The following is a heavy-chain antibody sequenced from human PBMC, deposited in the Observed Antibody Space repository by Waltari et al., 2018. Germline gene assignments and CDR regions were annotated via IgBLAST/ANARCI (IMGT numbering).Heavy chain of an antibody. J-gene: IGHJ4*02. Sequence: RQPPGKGLEWIGSIYHSGSTYYNPSLKSRVTISVDTSKNQFSLKLSSVTAADTAVYYCARTIGIAAAAPIDYWGQGTLVTVSS. V-gene: IGHV4-38-2*01. D-gene: IGHD6-13*01. CDR2: IYHSGST. CDR3: ARTIGIAAAAPIDY.